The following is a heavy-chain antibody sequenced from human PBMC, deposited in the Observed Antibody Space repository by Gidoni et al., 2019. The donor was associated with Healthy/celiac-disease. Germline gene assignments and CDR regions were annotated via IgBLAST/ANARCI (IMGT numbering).Heavy chain of an antibody. V-gene: IGHV2-5*01. CDR1: GFSLSTSGVG. Sequence: QITLKESGPTLVKPTQTLTLTCTFSGFSLSTSGVGVGWIRQPPGKALEWLALIYWNDDKRYSPSLKSRLTITKDTSKNQVVLTMTNMDPVDTATYYCAHRLTGHSSWYYYNIGHDAFDIWGQGTMVTVSS. CDR3: AHRLTGHSSWYYYNIGHDAFDI. D-gene: IGHD6-13*01. J-gene: IGHJ3*02. CDR2: IYWNDDK.